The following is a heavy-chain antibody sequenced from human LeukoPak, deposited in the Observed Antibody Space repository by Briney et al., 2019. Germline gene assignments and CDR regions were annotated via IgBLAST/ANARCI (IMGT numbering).Heavy chain of an antibody. CDR3: ARTSSGYYKFDAFDI. J-gene: IGHJ3*02. CDR2: IKEDGSEK. D-gene: IGHD3-22*01. CDR1: GFTFNSYW. Sequence: SGGSLRLSCAASGFTFNSYWMSWVRQAPGKGLEWVANIKEDGSEKYYVDSVKGRFTISRDNAKNSLYLQMNSLRAEDTAVYYCARTSSGYYKFDAFDIWGQGTMVSVSS. V-gene: IGHV3-7*01.